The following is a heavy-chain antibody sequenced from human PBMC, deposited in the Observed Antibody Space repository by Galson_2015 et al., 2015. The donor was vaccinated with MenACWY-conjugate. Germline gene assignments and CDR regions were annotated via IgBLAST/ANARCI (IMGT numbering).Heavy chain of an antibody. D-gene: IGHD3-10*01. CDR3: AGPPPGGGGMDV. CDR1: GYSFTKYW. V-gene: IGHV5-51*01. Sequence: QSGAEVKKPGESLTMSCKGSGYSFTKYWVAWVRQMPGKGLEWVGIIDPVNSNIRYSPPFQGQVTISADESISTAYLQWSSLKASDTAMYFCAGPPPGGGGMDVWGRGTTVPVPS. CDR2: IDPVNSNI. J-gene: IGHJ6*02.